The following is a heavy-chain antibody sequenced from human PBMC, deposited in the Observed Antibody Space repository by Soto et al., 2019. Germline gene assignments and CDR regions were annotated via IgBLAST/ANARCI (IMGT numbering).Heavy chain of an antibody. CDR2: ISGSGNTT. CDR1: GFTFSSYA. V-gene: IGHV3-23*01. Sequence: EVQLLESGGGLVQPGGSLRLSCAASGFTFSSYAMTWVRQAPGKGLEWVSSISGSGNTTYYADSVKGRFPISRDSSKNTLYLQMNSLRPEDTAVYYCAKARGRTWYEDYWGQGTLVTVSS. CDR3: AKARGRTWYEDY. D-gene: IGHD6-13*01. J-gene: IGHJ4*02.